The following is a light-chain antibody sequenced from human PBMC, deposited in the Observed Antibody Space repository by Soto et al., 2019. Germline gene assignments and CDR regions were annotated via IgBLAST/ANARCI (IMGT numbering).Light chain of an antibody. CDR2: AAS. V-gene: IGKV1-39*01. CDR3: QEIYRTPRT. Sequence: DIQMTQSPSSLSASVGDRVTITCRASQTINAYLNWYQQKPGKAPKLLIYAASSLQSGVPSRFSGSGSGTDFTLTISSLQPEDFATYYCQEIYRTPRTFGQWTRLEI. CDR1: QTINAY. J-gene: IGKJ2*01.